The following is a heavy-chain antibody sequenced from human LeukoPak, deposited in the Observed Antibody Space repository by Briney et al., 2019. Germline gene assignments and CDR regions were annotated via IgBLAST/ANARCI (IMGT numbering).Heavy chain of an antibody. V-gene: IGHV3-23*01. CDR1: GFTFNSYA. J-gene: IGHJ4*02. D-gene: IGHD6-6*01. CDR2: ISGSGGAT. Sequence: GGSLRLSCAASGFTFNSYAMSWVRQAPGKGLEWVSVISGSGGATYYADSVKGRFTISRDNSKNTLYLQMNSLRAEDTAVYYCARDYSSSSPAIGYWGQGTLVTVSS. CDR3: ARDYSSSSPAIGY.